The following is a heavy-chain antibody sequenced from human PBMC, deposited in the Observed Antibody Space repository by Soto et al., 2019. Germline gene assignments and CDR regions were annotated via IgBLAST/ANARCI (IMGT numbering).Heavy chain of an antibody. D-gene: IGHD3-3*01. CDR1: GFTFSSYS. CDR2: ISSSSSTI. V-gene: IGHV3-48*02. J-gene: IGHJ6*02. Sequence: GGSLRLSCAASGFTFSSYSMNWVRQAPGKGLEWVSYISSSSSTIYYADSVKGRFTISRDNAKNSLYLQMNSLRDEDTAVYYCARDLFWSGWYYYGMDVWGQGTTVTVSS. CDR3: ARDLFWSGWYYYGMDV.